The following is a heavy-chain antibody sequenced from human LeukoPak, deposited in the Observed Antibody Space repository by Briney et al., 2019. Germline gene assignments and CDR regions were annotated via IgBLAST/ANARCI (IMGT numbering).Heavy chain of an antibody. CDR3: ATAWYGSGSYFNWFDP. Sequence: GASVKVSCKVSGYTLTELSMHWVRQAPGKGLEWMGGLDPEDGETIYAQKFQGRVTMTEDTSTDTAYMELSSLRSEDTAVYYCATAWYGSGSYFNWFDPWGQGTLVTVSS. CDR1: GYTLTELS. D-gene: IGHD3-10*01. J-gene: IGHJ5*02. CDR2: LDPEDGET. V-gene: IGHV1-24*01.